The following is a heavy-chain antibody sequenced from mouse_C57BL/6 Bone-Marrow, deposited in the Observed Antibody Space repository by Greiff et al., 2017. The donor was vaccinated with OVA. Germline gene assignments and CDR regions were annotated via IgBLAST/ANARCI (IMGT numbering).Heavy chain of an antibody. V-gene: IGHV1-82*01. CDR2: IYPGDGDT. CDR1: GYAFSSSW. Sequence: LVESGPELVKPGASVKISCKASGYAFSSSWMNWVKQRPGKGLEWIGRIYPGDGDTNYNGKFKGKATLTADKSSSTAYMQLSSLTSEDSAVYFCASRDGYSGYWGQGTTLTVSS. D-gene: IGHD2-3*01. J-gene: IGHJ2*01. CDR3: ASRDGYSGY.